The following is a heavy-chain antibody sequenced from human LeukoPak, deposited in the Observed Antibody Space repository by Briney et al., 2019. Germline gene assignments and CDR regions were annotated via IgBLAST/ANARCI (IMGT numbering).Heavy chain of an antibody. CDR3: AKDDKGADFWSGYCFDY. Sequence: GGSLRLSCGASGFTFSCCAMSWVRQAPGKGLEWVSAISGSGGITYYADSVKGRFTISRDNSKNTLYLQMNSLRAEDTAVYYCAKDDKGADFWSGYCFDYWGQGTLVPVSS. CDR1: GFTFSCCA. J-gene: IGHJ4*02. CDR2: ISGSGGIT. D-gene: IGHD3-3*01. V-gene: IGHV3-23*01.